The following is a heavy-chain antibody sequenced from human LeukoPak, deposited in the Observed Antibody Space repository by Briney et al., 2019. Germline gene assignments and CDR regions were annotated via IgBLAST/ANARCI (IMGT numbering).Heavy chain of an antibody. CDR1: GFTFSSYW. Sequence: PGGSLRLSCAASGFTFSSYWIHWVRQAPGKGLVWVSRINSDGSSTTYADSVKGRFTISRDNAKNTLYLQMNSLRAEDTAVYYCAKGRGWEASYYYYYMDVWGKGTTVTISS. J-gene: IGHJ6*03. CDR2: INSDGSST. V-gene: IGHV3-74*01. CDR3: AKGRGWEASYYYYYMDV. D-gene: IGHD1-26*01.